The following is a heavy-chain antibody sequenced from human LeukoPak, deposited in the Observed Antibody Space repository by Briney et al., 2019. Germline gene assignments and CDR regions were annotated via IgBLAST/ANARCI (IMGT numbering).Heavy chain of an antibody. Sequence: GASVKVSCKASGGNFNNYAVNWVRQAPGQGLQWMGRIIPILGIANYAQKFQGRVTITADKSTSTAYMELSSLRSEDTAVYYCARGIYSGYDRGVDYWGQGTLVTVSS. V-gene: IGHV1-69*04. D-gene: IGHD5-12*01. CDR3: ARGIYSGYDRGVDY. CDR1: GGNFNNYA. J-gene: IGHJ4*02. CDR2: IIPILGIA.